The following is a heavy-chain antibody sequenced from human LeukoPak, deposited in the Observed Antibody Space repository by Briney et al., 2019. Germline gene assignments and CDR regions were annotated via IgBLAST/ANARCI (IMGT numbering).Heavy chain of an antibody. CDR2: IYYSGST. CDR1: GGSISSYY. CDR3: ARGGGRYGYLGEDAFDI. V-gene: IGHV4-59*01. D-gene: IGHD5-18*01. Sequence: NPSETLSLTCTVSGGSISSYYWSWIRQPPGKGLEWIGYIYYSGSTNYNPSLKSRVTISVDTSKNQFSLKLSSVTAADTAVYYCARGGGRYGYLGEDAFDIWGQGTMVTVSS. J-gene: IGHJ3*02.